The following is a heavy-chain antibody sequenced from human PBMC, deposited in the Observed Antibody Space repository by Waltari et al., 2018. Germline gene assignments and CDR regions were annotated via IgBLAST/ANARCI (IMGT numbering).Heavy chain of an antibody. Sequence: EVQLVESGGGLVKPGGSLRLSCAASGFTFSSYSMNWVRQAPGKGLEWVSSISSSSSYIYYADSVKGRFTISRDNAKNSLYLQMNSLRAEDTAVYYCARARIAARRVGAFDIWGQGTMVTVSS. D-gene: IGHD6-6*01. CDR3: ARARIAARRVGAFDI. J-gene: IGHJ3*02. V-gene: IGHV3-21*01. CDR2: ISSSSSYI. CDR1: GFTFSSYS.